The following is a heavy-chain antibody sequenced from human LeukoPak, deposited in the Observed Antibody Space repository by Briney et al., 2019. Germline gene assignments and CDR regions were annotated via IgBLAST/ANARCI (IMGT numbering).Heavy chain of an antibody. CDR3: ARDLEGNWYYP. D-gene: IGHD1-1*01. V-gene: IGHV3-30*04. CDR1: GFTFSSYA. CDR2: ISYDGSNK. J-gene: IGHJ5*02. Sequence: GGSLRLSCAASGFTFSSYAMHWVRQAPGKGLEWVAVISYDGSNKYYADSVKGRFTISRDNSKNTLYLQMNSLRAEDTAVYYCARDLEGNWYYPWGQGTLVTLSS.